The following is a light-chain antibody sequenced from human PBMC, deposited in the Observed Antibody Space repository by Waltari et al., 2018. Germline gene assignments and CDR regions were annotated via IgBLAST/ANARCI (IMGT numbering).Light chain of an antibody. J-gene: IGKJ3*01. CDR3: QQYYSYPFT. CDR2: AAS. Sequence: AIRMTQSPSSLPASTGDRVTITCRASQGISSYLAWYQQKPGKAPKLLIYAASNLQSGVPSRFSGSGSGTDFTLTISCLQSEDFATYYCQQYYSYPFTFGPGTKVDIK. CDR1: QGISSY. V-gene: IGKV1-8*01.